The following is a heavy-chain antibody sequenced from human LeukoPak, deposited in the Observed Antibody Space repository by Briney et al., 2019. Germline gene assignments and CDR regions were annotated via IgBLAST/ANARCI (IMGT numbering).Heavy chain of an antibody. V-gene: IGHV3-43*01. D-gene: IGHD3-16*01. CDR1: GFIFDDSL. J-gene: IGHJ4*02. Sequence: PGGSLRLSCVASGFIFDDSLMHWVRQAPGKGLEWISLISRDGSTPYYADSVKGHFTISRDNSKNSLFLQMNSLTPEDTAVYYCARDIRGNYFDSWGQGTLVTVSS. CDR3: ARDIRGNYFDS. CDR2: ISRDGSTP.